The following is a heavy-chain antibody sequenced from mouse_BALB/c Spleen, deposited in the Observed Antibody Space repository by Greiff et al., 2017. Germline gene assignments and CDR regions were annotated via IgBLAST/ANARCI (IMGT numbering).Heavy chain of an antibody. V-gene: IGHV1-7*01. CDR3: ARSGDGYSYYYAMDY. D-gene: IGHD2-3*01. Sequence: VQLQQSGAELAKPGASVKMSCKASGYTFTSYWMHWVKQRPGQGLEWIGYINPSTGYTEYNQKFKDKATLTADKSSSTAYMQLSSLTSEDSAVYYCARSGDGYSYYYAMDYWGQGTSVTVSS. CDR2: INPSTGYT. CDR1: GYTFTSYW. J-gene: IGHJ4*01.